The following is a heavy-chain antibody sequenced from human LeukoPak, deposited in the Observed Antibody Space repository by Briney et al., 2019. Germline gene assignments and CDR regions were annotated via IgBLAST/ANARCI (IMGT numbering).Heavy chain of an antibody. CDR3: ARVSSINKRTDCSGGSCYPSYYYYYYMDV. Sequence: PGGSLRLSCAASGFTFSSYWMNWVRQAPGKGREWVANIKQDESEKYYVDSVKGRFTISRDNAKNSLYLQMNSLRAEDTAVYYCARVSSINKRTDCSGGSCYPSYYYYYYMDVWGKGTTVTISS. D-gene: IGHD2-15*01. J-gene: IGHJ6*03. CDR2: IKQDESEK. CDR1: GFTFSSYW. V-gene: IGHV3-7*01.